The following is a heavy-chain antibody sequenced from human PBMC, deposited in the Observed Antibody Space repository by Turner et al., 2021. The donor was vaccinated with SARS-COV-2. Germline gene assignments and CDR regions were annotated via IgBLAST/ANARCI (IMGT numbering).Heavy chain of an antibody. V-gene: IGHV4-39*01. CDR2: IYYSGST. CDR3: ASETRYYSGRGWFDP. J-gene: IGHJ5*02. D-gene: IGHD3-10*02. CDR1: GGSISSSSYY. Sequence: QLQLQESVPGLVKPSETLSLTCTVSGGSISSSSYYWGWIRQPPGKGLEWIGSIYYSGSTYYNPSLKSRVTISVDTSKNQFSLKLSSVTAADTAVYYCASETRYYSGRGWFDPWGQGTLVTVS.